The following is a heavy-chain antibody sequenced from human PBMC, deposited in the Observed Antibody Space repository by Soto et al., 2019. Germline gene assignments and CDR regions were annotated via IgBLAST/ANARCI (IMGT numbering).Heavy chain of an antibody. CDR3: ARALGELSRFDY. CDR2: IKQDGREK. J-gene: IGHJ4*02. D-gene: IGHD3-16*02. CDR1: GFTFSSYW. Sequence: EVQLVESGGGLVQPGGSLRLSCAASGFTFSSYWMIWVRQAPGKGLEWVANIKQDGREKYYVDSVKGPFTISRDNAKNSLYLQMNSLRAEDTAVYYCARALGELSRFDYWGQGTLVTVSS. V-gene: IGHV3-7*04.